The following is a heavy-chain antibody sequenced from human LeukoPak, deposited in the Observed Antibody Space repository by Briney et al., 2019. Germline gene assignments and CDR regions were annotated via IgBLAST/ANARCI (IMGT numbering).Heavy chain of an antibody. CDR2: ISAYNGDT. V-gene: IGHV1-18*01. Sequence: ASVKVSCKASGFTFNHFGISWVRQAPGQGLEWMGWISAYNGDTKYTQKLQGRVTMTTDTSTSTAYMELRSLRSDDTAVYYCARDEGYSSSWRTNWFDPWGQGTLVTVSS. J-gene: IGHJ5*02. CDR3: ARDEGYSSSWRTNWFDP. D-gene: IGHD6-13*01. CDR1: GFTFNHFG.